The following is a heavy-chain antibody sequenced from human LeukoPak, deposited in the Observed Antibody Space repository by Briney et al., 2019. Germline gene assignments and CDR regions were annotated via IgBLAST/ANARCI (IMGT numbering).Heavy chain of an antibody. CDR2: INHSGST. J-gene: IGHJ4*02. D-gene: IGHD2-2*01. Sequence: SETLSLTCAVYGGSFSGYYWSWIRQPPGKGLEWIGEINHSGSTNYNPSLKSRVTTSVDTSKNQFSLKLSSVTAADTAVYYCARARPLIVVVPAAMFGYWGQGTLVTVSS. V-gene: IGHV4-34*01. CDR3: ARARPLIVVVPAAMFGY. CDR1: GGSFSGYY.